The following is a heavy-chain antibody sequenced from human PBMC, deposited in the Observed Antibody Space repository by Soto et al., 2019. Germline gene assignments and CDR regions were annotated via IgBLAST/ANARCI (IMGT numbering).Heavy chain of an antibody. V-gene: IGHV3-23*01. D-gene: IGHD2-8*02. CDR2: ISGSGGST. CDR1: GFTFSSYA. J-gene: IGHJ4*02. CDR3: ARVIHPGSQDVVLVN. Sequence: GGSLRLSCAASGFTFSSYAMHWVRQAPGKGLEWVSAISGSGGSTYYADSVKGRFTISRDNAKNSLYLQMNSLSDEDTAVYYCARVIHPGSQDVVLVNWGQGTLVTVSS.